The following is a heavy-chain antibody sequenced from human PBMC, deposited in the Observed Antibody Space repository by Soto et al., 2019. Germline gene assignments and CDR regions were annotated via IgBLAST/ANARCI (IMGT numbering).Heavy chain of an antibody. J-gene: IGHJ6*02. V-gene: IGHV3-15*07. CDR2: IKSKVHGGTT. D-gene: IGHD2-8*01. CDR1: GFAFSNAW. Sequence: GGSLRLSCAASGFAFSNAWINWVCQAPGKGLEWVGRIKSKVHGGTTDFAAPVRGRFAISRDDSRNMVYMQMNSLNTEDTAVYYCTTDSYSTLTVVRFEVSGQGTTVTVSS. CDR3: TTDSYSTLTVVRFEV.